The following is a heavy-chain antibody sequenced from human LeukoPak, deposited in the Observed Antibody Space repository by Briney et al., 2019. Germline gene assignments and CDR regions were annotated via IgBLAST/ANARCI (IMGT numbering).Heavy chain of an antibody. Sequence: ASVEVSCKASGYTFTSYGISWVRQAPGQGLEWMGWISAYNGNTNYAQKLQGRVTMTTDTSTSTAYMELRSLRSDDTAVYYCARYVYCSGGSCYINYYGMDVWGKGTTVTVSS. V-gene: IGHV1-18*04. D-gene: IGHD2-15*01. CDR3: ARYVYCSGGSCYINYYGMDV. J-gene: IGHJ6*04. CDR1: GYTFTSYG. CDR2: ISAYNGNT.